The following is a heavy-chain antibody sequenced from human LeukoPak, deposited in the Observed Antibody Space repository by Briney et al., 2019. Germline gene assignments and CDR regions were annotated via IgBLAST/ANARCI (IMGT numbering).Heavy chain of an antibody. CDR3: AREGDYTWSFLI. Sequence: GGSLRLSCAASGFTFSSHWMSWIRQAPGKGLEWVANINQDGSVKYYVDSVKGRFTISRDNAENSLYLQINSLRAEDSAVYYCAREGDYTWSFLIWGQGTMVTVSS. J-gene: IGHJ3*02. D-gene: IGHD1-26*01. CDR2: INQDGSVK. V-gene: IGHV3-7*01. CDR1: GFTFSSHW.